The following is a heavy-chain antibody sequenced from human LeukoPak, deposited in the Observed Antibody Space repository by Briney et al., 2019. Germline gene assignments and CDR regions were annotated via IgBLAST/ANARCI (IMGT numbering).Heavy chain of an antibody. Sequence: SVKVSCKASGDSFSSNIIGWARQAPGQGLEWMGGIVPIFGKTKYAQKFQGRVTITTDESSSTAYMELSSLRSDDTAIYYCARGWGIPAPISWFDPWGQGTLVTVSS. CDR3: ARGWGIPAPISWFDP. V-gene: IGHV1-69*05. J-gene: IGHJ5*02. CDR2: IVPIFGKT. D-gene: IGHD2-2*01. CDR1: GDSFSSNI.